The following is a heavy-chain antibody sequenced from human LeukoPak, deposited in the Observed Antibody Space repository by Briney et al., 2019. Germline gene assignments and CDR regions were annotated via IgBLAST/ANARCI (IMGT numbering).Heavy chain of an antibody. CDR2: IYYNGST. V-gene: IGHV4-39*07. D-gene: IGHD5-12*01. J-gene: IGHJ2*01. CDR1: GGSINSRSYY. Sequence: SETLSLTCTVSGGSINSRSYYWGWIRQPPGKGLEWIGSIYYNGSTYYNPSLKSRVTISLDTSKNQLSLKLSSVTAADTAVYYCARVRRGFSGYDPDWYFDLWGRGTLVTVSS. CDR3: ARVRRGFSGYDPDWYFDL.